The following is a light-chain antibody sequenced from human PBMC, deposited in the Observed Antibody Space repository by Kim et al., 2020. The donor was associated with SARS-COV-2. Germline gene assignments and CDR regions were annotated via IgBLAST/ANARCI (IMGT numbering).Light chain of an antibody. CDR1: SRHSSYA. V-gene: IGLV4-69*01. J-gene: IGLJ3*02. CDR3: QTWGTGIHWV. CDR2: LNSDGSH. Sequence: HTCSLSSRHSSYAMAWPQQQPEKGPRYLMKLNSDGSHSKGDGIPDRFSGSSSWAERYLTISSLQSEDEADYYCQTWGTGIHWVFGGGTKLTVL.